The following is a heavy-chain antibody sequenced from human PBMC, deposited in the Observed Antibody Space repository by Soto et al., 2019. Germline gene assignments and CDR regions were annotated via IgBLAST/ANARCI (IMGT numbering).Heavy chain of an antibody. CDR3: ARGIVVVIPSDYYYYGMDV. Sequence: QVQLVQSGAEVKKPGASVKVSCKASGYTFTSYDINWVRQATGQGLEWMGWMNPNSGNTGYAQKFQGRVTMTRNTSISTAYMALSSLRSEDTAVYYCARGIVVVIPSDYYYYGMDVWGQGTTVTVSS. V-gene: IGHV1-8*01. CDR2: MNPNSGNT. D-gene: IGHD3-22*01. J-gene: IGHJ6*02. CDR1: GYTFTSYD.